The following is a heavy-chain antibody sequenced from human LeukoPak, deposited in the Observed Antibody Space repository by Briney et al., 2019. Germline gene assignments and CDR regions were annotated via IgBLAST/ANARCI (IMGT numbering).Heavy chain of an antibody. CDR3: ARGRFEGLGYCSGGSCSPRGNWFDP. Sequence: SETLSLTCTVSGGSISSSSCYWGWIRQPPGRGLEWIGFIYYTGLSNSNPSLKSRATISVDTSRNQFSLKLTSVTAADTAVYYCARGRFEGLGYCSGGSCSPRGNWFDPWGQGTLVTVSS. V-gene: IGHV4-61*05. CDR1: GGSISSSSCY. J-gene: IGHJ5*02. CDR2: IYYTGLS. D-gene: IGHD2-15*01.